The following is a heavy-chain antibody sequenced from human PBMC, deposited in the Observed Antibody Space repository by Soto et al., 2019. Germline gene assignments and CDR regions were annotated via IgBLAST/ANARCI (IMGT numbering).Heavy chain of an antibody. CDR3: ARGGWGYSYGISAGMDV. CDR1: GYIFTSYW. Sequence: GESLKISCKGSGYIFTSYWIGWVRQRPGKGLEWMGIIYPGDSDTSYSPSFQGQVTISADKSISTAYLQWSSLKDSETAMYYCARGGWGYSYGISAGMDVWGQGTRVTVSS. D-gene: IGHD5-18*01. CDR2: IYPGDSDT. J-gene: IGHJ6*02. V-gene: IGHV5-51*01.